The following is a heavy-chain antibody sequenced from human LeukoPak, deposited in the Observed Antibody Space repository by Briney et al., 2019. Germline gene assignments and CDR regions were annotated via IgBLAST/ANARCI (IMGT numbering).Heavy chain of an antibody. D-gene: IGHD3-22*01. Sequence: PSETLSLTCAVYGGSFSGYYWSWIRQPPGKGLEWIGEINHSGSTNYNPSLKSRVTISVDTSKNQFSLKLSSVTAADTAVYYCARRPYYDSAFDIWGQGTMVTVSS. CDR2: INHSGST. CDR1: GGSFSGYY. J-gene: IGHJ3*02. V-gene: IGHV4-34*01. CDR3: ARRPYYDSAFDI.